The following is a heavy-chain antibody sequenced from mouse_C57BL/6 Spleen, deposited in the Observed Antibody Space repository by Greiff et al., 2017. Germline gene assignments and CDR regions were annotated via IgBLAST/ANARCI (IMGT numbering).Heavy chain of an antibody. V-gene: IGHV1-81*01. CDR1: GYTFTSYG. J-gene: IGHJ1*03. Sequence: VKVVESGAELARPGASVKLSCKASGYTFTSYGISWVKQRTGQGLEWIGEIYPRSGNTYYNEKFKGKATLTADKSSSTAYMELRSLTSEDSAVYFCARKGVDYDRYFDVWGTGTTVTVSS. CDR2: IYPRSGNT. D-gene: IGHD2-4*01. CDR3: ARKGVDYDRYFDV.